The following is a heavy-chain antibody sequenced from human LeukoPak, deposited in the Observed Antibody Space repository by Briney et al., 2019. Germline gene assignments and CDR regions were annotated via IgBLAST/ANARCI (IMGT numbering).Heavy chain of an antibody. CDR2: ISYDGSNK. V-gene: IGHV3-30*18. Sequence: GGSLRLSCAASGFTFSSYGMHWVRQAPGKGLEWVAVISYDGSNKYYADSVKGRFTISRDNSKNTLYLQMNSLRAEDTAVYYCAKDSLWFGEAEAGDAFDIWGQGTMVTVSS. D-gene: IGHD3-10*01. CDR3: AKDSLWFGEAEAGDAFDI. CDR1: GFTFSSYG. J-gene: IGHJ3*02.